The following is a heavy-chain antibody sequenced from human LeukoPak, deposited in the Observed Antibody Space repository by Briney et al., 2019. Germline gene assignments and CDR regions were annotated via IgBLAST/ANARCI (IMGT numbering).Heavy chain of an antibody. J-gene: IGHJ4*02. Sequence: GGSLRLSCAASGFTFSSYGMHWVRQAPDKGLEWVAFIRYDGSKKYYADSVKGRFTISRDNSKNTLYLQMNSLRAEDTAVYFCAKGVEAYCSGGSCYSADYWGQGTLVTVSS. CDR2: IRYDGSKK. D-gene: IGHD2-15*01. CDR1: GFTFSSYG. V-gene: IGHV3-30*02. CDR3: AKGVEAYCSGGSCYSADY.